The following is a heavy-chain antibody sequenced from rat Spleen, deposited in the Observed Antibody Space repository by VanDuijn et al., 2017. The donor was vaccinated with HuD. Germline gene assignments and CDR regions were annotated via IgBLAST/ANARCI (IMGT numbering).Heavy chain of an antibody. CDR1: GFTFSNYY. D-gene: IGHD1-11*01. V-gene: IGHV5-20*01. J-gene: IGHJ2*01. CDR2: ITSGGSNT. Sequence: EVQLVESGGGLVQPGRSLKLSCAASGFTFSNYYMAWVRQAPTKGLEWVATITSGGSNTYYPDSVEGRFTISRDNAKSSLYLQMDSLRSEDTATYYCTTDYGGYYWGQGVMVTVSS. CDR3: TTDYGGYY.